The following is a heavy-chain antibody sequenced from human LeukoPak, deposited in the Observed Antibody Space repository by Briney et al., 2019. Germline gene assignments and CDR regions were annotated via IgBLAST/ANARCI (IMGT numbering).Heavy chain of an antibody. CDR1: GDSISSYY. CDR2: IYTSGST. Sequence: PSETLSLTCTVSGDSISSYYWSWIRQPAGKGLEWIGRIYTSGSTNYNPPLKSRVTMSVDTSKNQFSLKLSSVTAADTAVYYCARTSGYCSSTSCYTFDYWGQGTLVTVSS. V-gene: IGHV4-4*07. D-gene: IGHD2-2*02. CDR3: ARTSGYCSSTSCYTFDY. J-gene: IGHJ4*02.